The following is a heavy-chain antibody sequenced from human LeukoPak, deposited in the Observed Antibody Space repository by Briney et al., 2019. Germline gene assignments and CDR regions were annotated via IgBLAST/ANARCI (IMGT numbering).Heavy chain of an antibody. D-gene: IGHD3-3*01. V-gene: IGHV3-11*01. CDR3: ARGRTYYDFWSGYHTPDYFDY. Sequence: SGGSLRLSCAASGFTFSDYYMSWIRQAPGKGLEWVSYISSSGSTIYYADSVKGRFTISRDNAKNSLYLQMNSLRAEDTAVYYCARGRTYYDFWSGYHTPDYFDYWGQGTLVTVSS. CDR2: ISSSGSTI. J-gene: IGHJ4*02. CDR1: GFTFSDYY.